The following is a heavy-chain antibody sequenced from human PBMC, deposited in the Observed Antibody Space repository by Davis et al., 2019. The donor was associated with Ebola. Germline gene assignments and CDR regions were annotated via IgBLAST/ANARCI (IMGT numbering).Heavy chain of an antibody. J-gene: IGHJ6*02. V-gene: IGHV5-51*01. CDR3: ARLHTASYFYGLDV. CDR1: GYSFRGYW. D-gene: IGHD4-17*01. CDR2: IYPADSDT. Sequence: GESLKISCKASGYSFRGYWIAWVRQMPGKGLEWMGIIYPADSDTRYSPSFQGQVTISADKSISTAYLQWNSLKASDTAMYYCARLHTASYFYGLDVWGQGTTVTVSS.